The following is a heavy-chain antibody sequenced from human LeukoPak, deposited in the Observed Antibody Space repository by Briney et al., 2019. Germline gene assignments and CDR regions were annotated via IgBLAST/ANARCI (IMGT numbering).Heavy chain of an antibody. V-gene: IGHV1-69*06. D-gene: IGHD1-1*01. CDR2: IIPIFGTA. CDR1: GGTFSSYA. Sequence: GASVKVSCKASGGTFSSYAISWVRQAPGQGLEWMGGIIPIFGTANYAQKFQGRVTITADKSTSTAYMELSSLRSEDTAVYYCTRNDWAYGYYYYVDVWGKGTTVTVSS. J-gene: IGHJ6*03. CDR3: TRNDWAYGYYYYVDV.